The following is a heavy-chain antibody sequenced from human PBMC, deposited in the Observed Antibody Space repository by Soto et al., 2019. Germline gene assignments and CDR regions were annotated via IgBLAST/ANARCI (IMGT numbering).Heavy chain of an antibody. D-gene: IGHD5-18*01. Sequence: QVQLVQSGAEVKKPGASVTVSCKASGYTFTGYYMHWVRQAPGQGLEWMGWINPNSGGTNYAQKFQGRVTMTRDTSISKAYMELSRRRSDDTAVYYCAVFSGYSYGRDYYYYGMDVWGQGTTVTVSS. CDR2: INPNSGGT. J-gene: IGHJ6*02. V-gene: IGHV1-2*02. CDR1: GYTFTGYY. CDR3: AVFSGYSYGRDYYYYGMDV.